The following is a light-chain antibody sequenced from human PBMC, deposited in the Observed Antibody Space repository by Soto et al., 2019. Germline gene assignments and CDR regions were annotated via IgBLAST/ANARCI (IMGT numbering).Light chain of an antibody. CDR1: QSISSN. Sequence: EIVMTQSPANLSVSPGERATLSCRASQSISSNLAWYQQNPGQAPRLLMFRTSSRATGFPARFSGSGSGTEFNLTISSLQSEDFGVDYCQQYNNWPRATFGGGTKVDIK. CDR3: QQYNNWPRAT. J-gene: IGKJ4*01. V-gene: IGKV3-15*01. CDR2: RTS.